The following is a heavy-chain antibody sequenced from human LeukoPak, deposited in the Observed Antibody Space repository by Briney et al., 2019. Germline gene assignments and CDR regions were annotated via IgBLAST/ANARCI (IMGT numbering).Heavy chain of an antibody. CDR1: GFTFSSYS. Sequence: GGSLRLSCAASGFTFSSYSMNWVRQAPGKGLEGVAFIRYDGSNKYYADSVKGRFTISRDNSKNTLYLQMNSLRAEDTAVYYCAKDGEEMATITGQIDYWGQGTLVTVSS. CDR3: AKDGEEMATITGQIDY. CDR2: IRYDGSNK. V-gene: IGHV3-30*02. D-gene: IGHD5-24*01. J-gene: IGHJ4*02.